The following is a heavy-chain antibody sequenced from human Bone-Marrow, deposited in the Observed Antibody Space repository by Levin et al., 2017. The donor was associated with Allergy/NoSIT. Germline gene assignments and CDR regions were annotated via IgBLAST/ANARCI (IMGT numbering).Heavy chain of an antibody. Sequence: PGGSLRLSCAASGFTFEDFAMHWVRQAPGKGLEWVSGISWNSQNIVYADSVKGRFTISRDNAKNSLNLQMNSLRPEDTALYYCVKDKGFSGSDLPFDHWGQGTLVTVSS. CDR3: VKDKGFSGSDLPFDH. D-gene: IGHD5-12*01. V-gene: IGHV3-9*01. J-gene: IGHJ4*02. CDR2: ISWNSQNI. CDR1: GFTFEDFA.